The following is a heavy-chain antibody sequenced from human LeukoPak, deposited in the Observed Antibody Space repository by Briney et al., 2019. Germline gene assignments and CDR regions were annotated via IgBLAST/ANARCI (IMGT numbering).Heavy chain of an antibody. CDR2: IYYSGST. J-gene: IGHJ4*02. D-gene: IGHD5-12*01. CDR3: ARAFNSGYDWGFDY. CDR1: GGSISSYY. Sequence: SETLSLTCTVSGGSISSYYWSWIRQPPGKGLEWIGYIYYSGSTNYNPSLKSRVTMSVDTSKNQFSLKLSSVTAADTAVYYCARAFNSGYDWGFDYWGQGTLVTVSS. V-gene: IGHV4-59*12.